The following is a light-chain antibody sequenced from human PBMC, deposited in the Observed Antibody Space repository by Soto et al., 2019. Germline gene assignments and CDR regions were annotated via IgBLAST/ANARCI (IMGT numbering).Light chain of an antibody. J-gene: IGKJ2*01. CDR2: EAS. CDR1: QSISGW. CDR3: HHYNIYPYT. V-gene: IGKV1-5*03. Sequence: DIQMTQSPPSLSASVGDRDTITCRASQSISGWLAWYQQKPGNASKLLIYEASTLESGVPSRFSGSGSGTEFTLTVNSLQSDDFATYYCHHYNIYPYTFGQGIKLEIK.